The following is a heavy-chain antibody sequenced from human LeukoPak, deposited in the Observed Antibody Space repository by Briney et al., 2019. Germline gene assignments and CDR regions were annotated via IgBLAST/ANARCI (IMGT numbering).Heavy chain of an antibody. V-gene: IGHV3-11*03. Sequence: GGSLRLSCAASGITFSDYYMSWVRQAPGKGLEWVSYISSSSGYTNYADSVKGRFTISRDNAKNSLCLQMNSLRAEDTAMYYCATRASQSSSKWYCFDYWGQGTLVTVSS. CDR2: ISSSSGYT. D-gene: IGHD2-15*01. J-gene: IGHJ4*02. CDR1: GITFSDYY. CDR3: ATRASQSSSKWYCFDY.